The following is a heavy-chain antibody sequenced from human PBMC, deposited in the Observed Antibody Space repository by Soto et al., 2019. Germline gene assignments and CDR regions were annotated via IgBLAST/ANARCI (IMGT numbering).Heavy chain of an antibody. V-gene: IGHV3-21*01. CDR1: GFTFSSYS. CDR2: ISSSSSYI. Sequence: GGSLRLSCAASGFTFSSYSMNWVRQAPGKGLEWVSSISSSSSYIYYADSVKGRFTISRDNAKNSLYLQMNSLRAEDTAVYYCARDQLDGDYVNWVELDMDVWGKGTTVTVSS. CDR3: ARDQLDGDYVNWVELDMDV. D-gene: IGHD4-17*01. J-gene: IGHJ6*03.